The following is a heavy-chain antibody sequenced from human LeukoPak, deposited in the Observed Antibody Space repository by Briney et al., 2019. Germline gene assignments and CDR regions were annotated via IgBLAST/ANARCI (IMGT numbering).Heavy chain of an antibody. D-gene: IGHD3-9*01. J-gene: IGHJ6*02. V-gene: IGHV4-4*07. CDR2: IYTSGGT. CDR3: ARGEYDILTGYYISDYYYGMDV. Sequence: SETLSLTCTVSGGSISSYYWSWIRQPAGKGLEWIGRIYTSGGTNYNPSLKSRVTMSVDTSKNQFSLKLSSVTAADTAVYYCARGEYDILTGYYISDYYYGMDVWGQGTTVTVSS. CDR1: GGSISSYY.